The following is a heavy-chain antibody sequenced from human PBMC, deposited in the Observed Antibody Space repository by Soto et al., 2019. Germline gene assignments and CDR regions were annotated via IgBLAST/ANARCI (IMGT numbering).Heavy chain of an antibody. V-gene: IGHV1-69*09. Sequence: QEQVVQSGPAMKEPGSSVKVSCRASGIMSSGYGFSWVRQAPGQGLEWEGMINPILDSTHYAQNLRGRVSLSVDKSRDTAYLEVTSLRLEATAIYFCATMKRARLDSWGRGTVVTVSS. CDR3: ATMKRARLDS. J-gene: IGHJ4*02. CDR1: GIMSSGYG. D-gene: IGHD6-25*01. CDR2: INPILDST.